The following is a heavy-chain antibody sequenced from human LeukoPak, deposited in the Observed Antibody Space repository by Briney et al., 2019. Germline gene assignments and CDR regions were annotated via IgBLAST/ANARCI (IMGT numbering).Heavy chain of an antibody. V-gene: IGHV4-4*08. J-gene: IGHJ3*02. D-gene: IGHD4-11*01. CDR3: ASRMAPVTVLFDI. CDR1: GDSLTSHF. Sequence: KPSETLSLTCNVSGDSLTSHFWSWIRQTPGKGLEWIGYVFHSGTTNYSPSLKSRVTISLDTSKKQFYLRLASVTAADTAVYYCASRMAPVTVLFDIWGRGTMVSVSS. CDR2: VFHSGTT.